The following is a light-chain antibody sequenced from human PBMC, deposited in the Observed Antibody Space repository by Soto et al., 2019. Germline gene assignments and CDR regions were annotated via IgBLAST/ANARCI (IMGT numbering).Light chain of an antibody. J-gene: IGKJ1*01. V-gene: IGKV1-39*01. CDR2: AAS. CDR1: QSISSY. Sequence: DIQMTQSPSSLSASVGDRVTITCRASQSISSYLNWYEQKPGKAPKVLIYAASSLQSGVPSRFSGSGSGTDFTLAISSLQPEDFANYYCQQSYSTPRTFGQGTKGEIK. CDR3: QQSYSTPRT.